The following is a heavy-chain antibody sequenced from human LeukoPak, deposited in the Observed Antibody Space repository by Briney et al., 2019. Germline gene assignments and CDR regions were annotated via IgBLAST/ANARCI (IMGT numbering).Heavy chain of an antibody. J-gene: IGHJ5*02. CDR1: GGTFSSYT. V-gene: IGHV1-69*02. Sequence: SVKVSCKASGGTFSSYTISWVRQAPGQGLEWMGRIIPILGIANYAQKFQGRVTITADKSTSTAYMELSSLRSEDTAVYYCARAITIFGVVIRRDNWFDPWGQGTLVTVSS. CDR3: ARAITIFGVVIRRDNWFDP. CDR2: IIPILGIA. D-gene: IGHD3-3*01.